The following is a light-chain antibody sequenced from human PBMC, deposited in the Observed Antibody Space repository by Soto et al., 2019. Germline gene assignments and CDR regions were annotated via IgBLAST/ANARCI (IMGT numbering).Light chain of an antibody. J-gene: IGLJ2*01. V-gene: IGLV2-14*01. CDR2: DVS. CDR1: SSDVGGYNY. CDR3: SSYTSSSPVV. Sequence: QSALTQPASVSGSHGQSITISCTGTSSDVGGYNYVSWYQQHPDKAPKLMIYDVSNRPSGVSNRFSGSKSGNTASLTISGLQAEDEADYYCSSYTSSSPVVFGGGTKLTVL.